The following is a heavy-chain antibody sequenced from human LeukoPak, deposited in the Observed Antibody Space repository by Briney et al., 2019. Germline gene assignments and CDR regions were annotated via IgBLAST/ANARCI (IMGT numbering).Heavy chain of an antibody. CDR3: ARDHCSSTSCYIGY. CDR1: GFTFSDYY. Sequence: GGSLRLSCAASGFTFSDYYMSWIRQAPGKGLEWVSYISSSGSTKYYADSVEGRFTISRDNAKNSLYLQMNSLRAEDTAVYYCARDHCSSTSCYIGYWGQGTVVTVSS. J-gene: IGHJ4*02. V-gene: IGHV3-11*01. D-gene: IGHD2-2*02. CDR2: ISSSGSTK.